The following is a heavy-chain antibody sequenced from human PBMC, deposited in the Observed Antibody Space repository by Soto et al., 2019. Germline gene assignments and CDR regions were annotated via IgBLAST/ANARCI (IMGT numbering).Heavy chain of an antibody. CDR1: GFTFSSYA. CDR2: ISGSGGST. J-gene: IGHJ6*02. V-gene: IGHV3-23*01. CDR3: AKDLNRLQGDYGYYYYYGMDV. Sequence: EVQLLESGGGLVQPGGSLRLSCAASGFTFSSYAMSWVRQAPGKGLEWVSAISGSGGSTYYADSVKGRFTISRDNSKNTLYLQMSSLRAEDTAVYYCAKDLNRLQGDYGYYYYYGMDVWGQGTTVTVSS. D-gene: IGHD4-17*01.